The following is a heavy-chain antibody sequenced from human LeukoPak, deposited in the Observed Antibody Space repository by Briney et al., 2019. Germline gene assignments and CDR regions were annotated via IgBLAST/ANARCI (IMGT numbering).Heavy chain of an antibody. CDR1: GFTFTTYA. V-gene: IGHV3-23*01. Sequence: GGSLRLSCAASGFTFTTYAMSWVRQAPGKGLEWVSAISNTGDSTNHADSVKGRFTNSRDNSKNTLFLQMNSLRAEDTAVYYCAKDNDPRAYSAYDSYDYWGQGTLVTVSS. D-gene: IGHD5-12*01. CDR3: AKDNDPRAYSAYDSYDY. CDR2: ISNTGDST. J-gene: IGHJ4*02.